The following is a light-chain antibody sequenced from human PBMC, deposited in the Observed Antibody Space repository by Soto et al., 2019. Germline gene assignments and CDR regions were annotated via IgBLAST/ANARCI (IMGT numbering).Light chain of an antibody. CDR1: QDISNF. Sequence: PSARVRDKISMTGQASQDISNFLNWYHQKPGEAPELLIYDASNLQTGVPSRFSVSRSGTDITFTISVLQPEQIGTYYCQHYDSLPPTFGQGTRLEI. J-gene: IGKJ5*01. CDR3: QHYDSLPPT. V-gene: IGKV1-33*01. CDR2: DAS.